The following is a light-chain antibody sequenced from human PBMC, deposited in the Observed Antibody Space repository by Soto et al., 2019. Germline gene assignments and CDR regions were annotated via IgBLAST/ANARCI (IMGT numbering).Light chain of an antibody. J-gene: IGLJ3*02. CDR1: SSDVGGYNY. CDR2: DVS. CDR3: SSYTSYNTRV. Sequence: QSALTQPASVSGSPGQSIAISCTGTSSDVGGYNYVSWYQQRPGKAPKLMIYDVSNRPSGVSNRFSGSNSGNTASLTISGLQADDEADYYCSSYTSYNTRVFGGGTKLTVL. V-gene: IGLV2-14*03.